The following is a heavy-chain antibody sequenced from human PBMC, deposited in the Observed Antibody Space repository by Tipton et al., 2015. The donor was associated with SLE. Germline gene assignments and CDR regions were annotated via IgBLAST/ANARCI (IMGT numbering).Heavy chain of an antibody. D-gene: IGHD3-3*01. CDR1: GGSFSGYY. J-gene: IGHJ4*02. V-gene: IGHV4-34*01. CDR3: ARFWSGYSYYFDY. CDR2: INHSGST. Sequence: TLSLTCAVYGGSFSGYYWSWIRQPPGKGLEWIGEINHSGSTNYSPSLKSRVTISVDTSKNQFSLKLSSVTAANTAVYYCARFWSGYSYYFDYWGQGTLVTVSS.